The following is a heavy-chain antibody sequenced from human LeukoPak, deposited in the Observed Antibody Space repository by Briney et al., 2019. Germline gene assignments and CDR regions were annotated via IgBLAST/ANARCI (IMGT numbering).Heavy chain of an antibody. CDR1: GYTFTDYY. V-gene: IGHV1-2*02. Sequence: ASVKVSCKASGYTFTDYYMHWVRQAPGQGLEWMGWINPNSDVTDYAQEFQGRATMTRDTSISTAYMELTRLRPDDTAVYYCARGRATAAGKGNWFGPWGQGTLVTVSS. D-gene: IGHD6-13*01. CDR3: ARGRATAAGKGNWFGP. CDR2: INPNSDVT. J-gene: IGHJ5*02.